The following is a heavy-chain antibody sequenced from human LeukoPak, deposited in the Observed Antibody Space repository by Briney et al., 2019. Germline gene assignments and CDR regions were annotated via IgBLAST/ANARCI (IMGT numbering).Heavy chain of an antibody. D-gene: IGHD2-15*01. CDR2: INPNSGGT. Sequence: ASVKVSCKASGYTFTGYYMHWVRQAPGQGLEWMGWINPNSGGTNYAQKFQGWVTMTRDTSISTAYMELSRLRSDDTAVYYCARDGCSGGSCPYGMDVWGQGTTVTVSS. CDR1: GYTFTGYY. V-gene: IGHV1-2*04. CDR3: ARDGCSGGSCPYGMDV. J-gene: IGHJ6*02.